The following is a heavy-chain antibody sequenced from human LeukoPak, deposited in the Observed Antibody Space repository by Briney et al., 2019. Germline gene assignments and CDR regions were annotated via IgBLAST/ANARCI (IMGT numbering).Heavy chain of an antibody. CDR3: ARDRDIYYYDSSGYLGGDY. J-gene: IGHJ4*02. CDR2: ISAYNGNT. CDR1: GYTFTSYG. V-gene: IGHV1-18*01. Sequence: RGASVTVSCKASGYTFTSYGISWVRQAPGQGLEWMGWISAYNGNTNYAQKLQGRVTMTTDTSTSTAYMELRSLRSDDTAVYYCARDRDIYYYDSSGYLGGDYWGQGTLVTVSS. D-gene: IGHD3-22*01.